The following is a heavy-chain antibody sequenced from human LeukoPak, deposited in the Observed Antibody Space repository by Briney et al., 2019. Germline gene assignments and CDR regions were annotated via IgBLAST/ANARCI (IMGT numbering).Heavy chain of an antibody. CDR2: IYSGGST. D-gene: IGHD1-26*01. V-gene: IGHV3-66*01. CDR3: ARDDPSGSAFDI. Sequence: GGSLRLSCAACGFTVSSNYMSWVRQAPGKGLEWVSVIYSGGSTYYADSVKGRFTISRDNSKNTLYLQMNSLRAEDTAVHYCARDDPSGSAFDIWGQGTMVTVSS. CDR1: GFTVSSNY. J-gene: IGHJ3*02.